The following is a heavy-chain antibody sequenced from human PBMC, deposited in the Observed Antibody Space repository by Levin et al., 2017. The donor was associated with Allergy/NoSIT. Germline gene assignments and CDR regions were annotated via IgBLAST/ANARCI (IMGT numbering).Heavy chain of an antibody. D-gene: IGHD3-10*01. Sequence: SLKISCAASGFTFDDYAMHWVRQAPGKGLEWVSGISWNSGSIGYADSVKGRFTISRDNAKNSLSLQMNSLRTEDTALYYCARDNIGLPDAFEIWGRGTMVIVSS. CDR2: ISWNSGSI. J-gene: IGHJ3*02. CDR1: GFTFDDYA. V-gene: IGHV3-9*01. CDR3: ARDNIGLPDAFEI.